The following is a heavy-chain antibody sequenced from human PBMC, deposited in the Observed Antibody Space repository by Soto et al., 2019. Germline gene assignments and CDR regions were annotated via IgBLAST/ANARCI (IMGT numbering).Heavy chain of an antibody. D-gene: IGHD6-13*01. J-gene: IGHJ4*02. CDR3: ARGGSAAAADYYFDY. CDR1: GGSISSSNW. Sequence: PSETLSLTCAVSGGSISSSNWWSWVRQPPGRGLEWIGEIYHSGSTNYNPSLNSRVTISVDKSKNQFSLKLSSVTAADTAVYYCARGGSAAAADYYFDYWGQGTLVTVSS. V-gene: IGHV4-4*02. CDR2: IYHSGST.